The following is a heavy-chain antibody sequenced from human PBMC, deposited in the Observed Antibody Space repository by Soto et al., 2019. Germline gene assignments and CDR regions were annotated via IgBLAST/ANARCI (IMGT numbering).Heavy chain of an antibody. CDR2: IRAYNGYT. V-gene: IGHV1-18*04. D-gene: IGHD6-19*01. CDR1: GYTFTSYG. Sequence: QVQLVQSGAEVKKPGASVPVSCKASGYTFTSYGISWVRQAPGQGLEWMGWIRAYNGYTNYTQKFHGRVTITTYTSTSTSYMELRSLISVDTAVYYWARSSEGYRSVWYVGYFDYWGQGPLVTVSS. CDR3: ARSSEGYRSVWYVGYFDY. J-gene: IGHJ4*02.